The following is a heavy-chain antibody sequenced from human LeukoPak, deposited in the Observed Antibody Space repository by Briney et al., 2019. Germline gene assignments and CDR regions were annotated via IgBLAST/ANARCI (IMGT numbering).Heavy chain of an antibody. Sequence: ASVKVSCKASGYTFTSYYMHWVRQAPGQGLEWMGIINPSGGSTSYAQKFQGRVTMTRDTSTSTVYMELSSLRSEDTAVYYCARAPYYYDSSGYYGHDYWGQGTLVTVSS. J-gene: IGHJ4*02. V-gene: IGHV1-46*01. CDR1: GYTFTSYY. CDR3: ARAPYYYDSSGYYGHDY. D-gene: IGHD3-22*01. CDR2: INPSGGST.